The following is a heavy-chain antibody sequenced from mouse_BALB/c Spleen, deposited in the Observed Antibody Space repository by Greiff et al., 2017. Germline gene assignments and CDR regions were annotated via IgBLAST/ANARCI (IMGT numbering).Heavy chain of an antibody. V-gene: IGHV1S135*01. Sequence: EVQLQESGPELMKPGASVKISCKASGYSFTSYYMHWVKQSHGKSLEWIGYIGPFNGGTSYNQKFKGKATLTVDKSSSTAYMHLSSLTSEDSAVYYCARWGYDGAMDYWGQGTSVTVSS. CDR2: IGPFNGGT. D-gene: IGHD2-14*01. CDR3: ARWGYDGAMDY. J-gene: IGHJ4*01. CDR1: GYSFTSYY.